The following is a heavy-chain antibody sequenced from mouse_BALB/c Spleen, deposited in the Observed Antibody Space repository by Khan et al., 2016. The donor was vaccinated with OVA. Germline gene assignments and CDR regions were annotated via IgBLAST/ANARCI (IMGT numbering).Heavy chain of an antibody. CDR1: GFTFSNYW. CDR2: IRLKSDDYVT. J-gene: IGHJ2*01. V-gene: IGHV6-6*02. Sequence: EVKLEASGGGLVQPGGSMKLSCVASGFTFSNYWMNWVRQSPEKGLEWVAEIRLKSDDYVTPYAESVKGRFTISRDDSNSSVYMKMNNVRAEDTGIYYCWILLWGQGTTLTVSS. CDR3: WILL.